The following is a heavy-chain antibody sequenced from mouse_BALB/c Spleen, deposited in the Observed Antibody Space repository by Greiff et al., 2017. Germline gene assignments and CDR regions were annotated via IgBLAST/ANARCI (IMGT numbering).Heavy chain of an antibody. D-gene: IGHD5-5*01. V-gene: IGHV5-6*01. J-gene: IGHJ3*01. CDR3: ARLYLPFAY. Sequence: EVQGVESGGGLVQPGGSRKLSCAASGFTFSSYGMSWVRQTPDKRLEWVATISSGGSYTYYPDSVKGRFTISRDNAKNTLYLQMSSLKSEDTAMYYCARLYLPFAYWGQGTLVTVSA. CDR1: GFTFSSYG. CDR2: ISSGGSYT.